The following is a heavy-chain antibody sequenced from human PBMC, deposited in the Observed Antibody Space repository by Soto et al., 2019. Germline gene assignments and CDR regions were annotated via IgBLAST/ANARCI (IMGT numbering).Heavy chain of an antibody. D-gene: IGHD6-13*01. V-gene: IGHV3-7*01. J-gene: IGHJ4*02. CDR2: IKQDGSEK. CDR1: GFTLSTYW. CDR3: GTADRGTAAGGTVQ. Sequence: EVQVVESGGGLVQPGGSLRLSCAASGFTLSTYWMTWVRQAPGKGLEWVANIKQDGSEKYYVDSGKGRFTVSRDNAKNSLYLQMNSLRTEDTAVYYCGTADRGTAAGGTVQWGQGTLVTVSS.